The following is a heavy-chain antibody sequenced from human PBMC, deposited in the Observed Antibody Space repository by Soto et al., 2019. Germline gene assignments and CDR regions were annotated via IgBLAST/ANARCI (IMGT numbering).Heavy chain of an antibody. J-gene: IGHJ3*02. Sequence: EVHLEESGGDLVQPGGSLRLSCAASGFTLSAYWMTWVRQAPGKGLEWVANINRDGSKKSYLDSVRGRFTISRDNVGNSLYLQMDSLRADDTALYYCARDESPGSSSLYLDAFDIWGQGTMVTVSS. CDR1: GFTLSAYW. CDR2: INRDGSKK. D-gene: IGHD6-13*01. V-gene: IGHV3-7*05. CDR3: ARDESPGSSSLYLDAFDI.